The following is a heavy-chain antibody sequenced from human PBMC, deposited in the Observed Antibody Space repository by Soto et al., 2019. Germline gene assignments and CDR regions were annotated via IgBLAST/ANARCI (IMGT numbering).Heavy chain of an antibody. CDR1: GGSISSSSYY. D-gene: IGHD2-21*02. CDR2: IYYSGST. J-gene: IGHJ4*02. Sequence: SETLSLTCTVSGGSISSSSYYWGWIRQPPGKGLEWIGSIYYSGSTYYNPSLKSRVTISVDTSKNQFSLKLSSVTAADTAVYYCARLPRTKLVVTAIFHFDYWGQGTLVTVSS. CDR3: ARLPRTKLVVTAIFHFDY. V-gene: IGHV4-39*01.